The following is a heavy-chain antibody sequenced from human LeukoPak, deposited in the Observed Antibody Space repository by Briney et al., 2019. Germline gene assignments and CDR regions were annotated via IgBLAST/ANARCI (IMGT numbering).Heavy chain of an antibody. Sequence: SETLSPTCTVSGGSISSGSYYWGWIRQPPGKGLEWIGSIYYSGSTYYNPSLKSRVTISVDTSKNQFSLKLSSVTAADTAVYYCARLWELQGLGFDYWGQGTLVTVSS. V-gene: IGHV4-39*01. D-gene: IGHD1-26*01. CDR1: GGSISSGSYY. J-gene: IGHJ4*02. CDR3: ARLWELQGLGFDY. CDR2: IYYSGST.